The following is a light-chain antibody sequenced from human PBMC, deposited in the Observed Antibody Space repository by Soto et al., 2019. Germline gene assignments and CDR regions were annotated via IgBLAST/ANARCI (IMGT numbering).Light chain of an antibody. J-gene: IGKJ4*01. CDR3: QQYVTHSVS. CDR1: QSISTW. Sequence: DIQMSQSPSTLSASVGDRVTITCRASQSISTWFALYRQKPGKAPRLLLFDASSLESGFPSRFSGSGSGTQFTLTISRMQPDDFGTYYCQQYVTHSVSFGGGTKVRIK. V-gene: IGKV1-5*01. CDR2: DAS.